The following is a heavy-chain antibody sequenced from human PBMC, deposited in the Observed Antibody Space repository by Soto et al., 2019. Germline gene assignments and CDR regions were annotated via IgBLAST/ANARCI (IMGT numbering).Heavy chain of an antibody. V-gene: IGHV3-30-3*01. Sequence: PGGSLRRSCAGSGCTFSSYAMHWIRQAPGKGLEWVAVISYDGSNKYYADSVKGRFTISRDNSKNTLYLQMNSLRAEDTAVYYCARALYWLNWYFDLWGRGTLVTVSS. CDR1: GCTFSSYA. CDR3: ARALYWLNWYFDL. CDR2: ISYDGSNK. D-gene: IGHD2-15*01. J-gene: IGHJ2*01.